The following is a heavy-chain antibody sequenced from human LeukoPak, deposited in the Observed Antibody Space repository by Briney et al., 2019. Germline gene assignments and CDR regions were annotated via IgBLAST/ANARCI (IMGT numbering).Heavy chain of an antibody. D-gene: IGHD6-13*01. J-gene: IGHJ4*02. CDR2: IYYSGSS. Sequence: SETLSLTCTVSGGSISSYYWSWIRQPPGKGLEWIGYIYYSGSSNYNPSLKSRVTISVDTSKTQFSLKLSSVTAADTAVYYCARVSEEQQLGHDYWGQGTLVTVSS. CDR3: ARVSEEQQLGHDY. CDR1: GGSISSYY. V-gene: IGHV4-59*01.